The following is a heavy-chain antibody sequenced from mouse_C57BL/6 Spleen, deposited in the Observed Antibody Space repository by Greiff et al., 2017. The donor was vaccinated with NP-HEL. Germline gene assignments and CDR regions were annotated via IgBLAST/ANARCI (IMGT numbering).Heavy chain of an antibody. CDR2: ISYDGSN. CDR3: ARGRFYDGYYDFDY. CDR1: GYSITSGYY. J-gene: IGHJ2*01. Sequence: EVQLQQSGPGLVKPSQSLSLTCSVTGYSITSGYYWNWIRQFPGNKLEWMGFISYDGSNNYNPSLKNRISITRDTSKNQFFLKLNSVTTEDTATYYCARGRFYDGYYDFDYRGQGTTLTVSS. D-gene: IGHD2-3*01. V-gene: IGHV3-6*01.